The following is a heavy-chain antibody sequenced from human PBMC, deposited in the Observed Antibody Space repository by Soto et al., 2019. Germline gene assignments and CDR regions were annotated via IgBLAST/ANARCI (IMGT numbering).Heavy chain of an antibody. V-gene: IGHV3-23*01. D-gene: IGHD3-3*01. CDR3: AKDYASDDFWSGYYSHYGMDV. Sequence: GGSLRLSCAASGFTFSSYAMSWVLQAPGKGLEWVSAISGSGGSTYYADSVKGRFTISRDNSKNTLYLQMNSLRAEDTAVYYCAKDYASDDFWSGYYSHYGMDVWGQGTTVTVSS. J-gene: IGHJ6*02. CDR2: ISGSGGST. CDR1: GFTFSSYA.